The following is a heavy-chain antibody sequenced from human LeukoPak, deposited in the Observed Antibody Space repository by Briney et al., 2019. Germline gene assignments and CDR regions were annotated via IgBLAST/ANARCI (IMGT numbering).Heavy chain of an antibody. V-gene: IGHV1-18*01. D-gene: IGHD4-17*01. Sequence: ASVRVSCKASGYMFNSFAFSWLRQAPGQGLEWVGSISAYNGNVKYAQKVQGRVAMTTDTSTSTANMELRSLRPDDTAVYYCASPDYGAPGREYCWYGMDVWGQGTTVTVSS. CDR3: ASPDYGAPGREYCWYGMDV. CDR2: ISAYNGNV. CDR1: GYMFNSFA. J-gene: IGHJ6*02.